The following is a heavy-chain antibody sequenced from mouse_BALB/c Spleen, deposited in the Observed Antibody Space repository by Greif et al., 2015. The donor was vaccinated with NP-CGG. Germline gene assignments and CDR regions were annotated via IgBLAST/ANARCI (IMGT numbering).Heavy chain of an antibody. CDR3: AISPYGNYAMDY. D-gene: IGHD2-1*01. CDR1: GDSITSGY. J-gene: IGHJ4*01. Sequence: EVKLQESGPSLVKPSQTLSLTCSVTGDSITSGYWNWIRKFPGNKLEYMGYISYSGSTYYNPSLKSRISITRDTSKNXYYLQLNSVTTEDTATYYCAISPYGNYAMDYWGQGTSVTVSS. V-gene: IGHV3-8*02. CDR2: ISYSGST.